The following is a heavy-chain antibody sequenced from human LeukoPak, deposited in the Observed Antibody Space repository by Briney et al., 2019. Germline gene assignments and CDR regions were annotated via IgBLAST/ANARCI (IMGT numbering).Heavy chain of an antibody. CDR3: ARKTFSTVYFDY. V-gene: IGHV3-48*03. CDR1: GFTFSTYE. CDR2: ISPSGTTI. J-gene: IGHJ4*02. Sequence: GGSLRLSCAASGFTFSTYEMNWVRQAPGKGLEWVSYISPSGTTIYYAESVKGRFTISRDNAKNSVYLQMNSLRVEDTAVYYCARKTFSTVYFDYWGQGILVTVSS. D-gene: IGHD4-11*01.